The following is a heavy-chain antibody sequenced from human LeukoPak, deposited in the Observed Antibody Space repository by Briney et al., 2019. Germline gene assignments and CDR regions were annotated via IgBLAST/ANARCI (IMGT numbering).Heavy chain of an antibody. CDR1: GFTFSSYG. CDR3: VRALMGTSDH. V-gene: IGHV3-74*01. D-gene: IGHD7-27*01. Sequence: QPGGSLRLSCAASGFTFSSYGMHWVRQAPGKGLVWVSRMNNDGSTTNYADSVKGRFTISRDNAKNTLYLQMNSLRAEDTAVYYCVRALMGTSDHWGQGSLVTVSS. CDR2: MNNDGSTT. J-gene: IGHJ4*02.